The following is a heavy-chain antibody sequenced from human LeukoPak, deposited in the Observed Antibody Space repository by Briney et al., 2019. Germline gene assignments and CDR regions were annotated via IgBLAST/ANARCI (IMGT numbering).Heavy chain of an antibody. Sequence: GGSLRLSCAASGFTFTTYGMHWVRQAPGKGLEWVACIYPDGTNKDYADSVKGRFIISRDNSKNTLYLQMSSLRAEDTAVYYCAISGGYWAWAHWGQGTLVTVSS. V-gene: IGHV3-33*08. CDR3: AISGGYWAWAH. D-gene: IGHD1-26*01. J-gene: IGHJ4*02. CDR2: IYPDGTNK. CDR1: GFTFTTYG.